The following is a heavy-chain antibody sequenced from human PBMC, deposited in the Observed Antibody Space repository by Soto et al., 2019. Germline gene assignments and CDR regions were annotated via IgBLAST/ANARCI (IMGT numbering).Heavy chain of an antibody. V-gene: IGHV4-30-4*01. CDR3: PREIMPLTNDWYFDL. J-gene: IGHJ2*01. CDR1: GGSISGGVHS. D-gene: IGHD2-8*01. CDR2: ILDSGST. Sequence: QVQLQESGPGLVKPSETLSLTCTVSGGSISGGVHSWSWIRQPPGKGLEWIGHILDSGSTYYNPCLKSRLTISVDTSKNQFSLRLSSVTAADTAVYYCPREIMPLTNDWYFDLWGRGTLVTVSS.